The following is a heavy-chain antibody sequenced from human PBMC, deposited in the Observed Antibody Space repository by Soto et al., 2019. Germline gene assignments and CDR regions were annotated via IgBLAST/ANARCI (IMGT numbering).Heavy chain of an antibody. V-gene: IGHV4-30-2*01. CDR1: GCSISSGGYS. CDR3: ARENNVLPGGYFDY. Sequence: SETLSLTCAVSGCSISSGGYSWSWIRQPPGKGLEWIGYIYHSGSTYYNPSLKSRVTISVDRSKNQFSLKLSSVTAADTAVYYCARENNVLPGGYFDYWGQGTLVTVSS. CDR2: IYHSGST. D-gene: IGHD3-10*01. J-gene: IGHJ4*02.